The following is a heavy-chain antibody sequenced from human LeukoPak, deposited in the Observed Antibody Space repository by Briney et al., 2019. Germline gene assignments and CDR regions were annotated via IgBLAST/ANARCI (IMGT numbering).Heavy chain of an antibody. J-gene: IGHJ3*02. V-gene: IGHV3-30*18. CDR2: ISYDGSNK. CDR3: AKDSAFDI. CDR1: GFPFSSHV. Sequence: GGSLRLSCAASGFPFSSHVLSWVRQAPGKGLEWVAVISYDGSNKYYADSVKGRFTISRDNSKNTLYLQMNSLRAEDTAVYYCAKDSAFDIWGQGTMVTVSS.